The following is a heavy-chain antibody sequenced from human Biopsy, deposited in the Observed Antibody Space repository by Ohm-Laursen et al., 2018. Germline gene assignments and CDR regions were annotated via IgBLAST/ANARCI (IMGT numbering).Heavy chain of an antibody. CDR2: ISHTGYT. V-gene: IGHV4-59*11. CDR3: ARGSNEYGGLYFPH. Sequence: TLSLTCTVSGGSFTGHYWTWIRQPPGKGLEWIGHISHTGYTSYKSSLKSRVTISLDTSRKHFSLRMTSMAAADTAVYYCARGSNEYGGLYFPHWGQGTLVTVSS. D-gene: IGHD4-23*01. CDR1: GGSFTGHY. J-gene: IGHJ1*01.